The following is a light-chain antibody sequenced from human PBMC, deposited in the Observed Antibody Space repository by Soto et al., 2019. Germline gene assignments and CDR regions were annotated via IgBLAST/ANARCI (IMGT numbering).Light chain of an antibody. V-gene: IGKV1-39*01. CDR3: QQYNNWPRT. CDR2: AAS. CDR1: QSISSY. Sequence: DIQMTQSPTSLPASVGGRVTITCRASQSISSYLNWNQQKPGKAPNLLIYAASTLQSGVPSRFSGSGSGTDFTLTISSLQSEDFAVYYCQQYNNWPRTFGQGTKVDIK. J-gene: IGKJ1*01.